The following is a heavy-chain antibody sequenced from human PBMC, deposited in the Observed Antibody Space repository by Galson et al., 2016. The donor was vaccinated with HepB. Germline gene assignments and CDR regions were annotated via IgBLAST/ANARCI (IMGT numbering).Heavy chain of an antibody. CDR3: AKKEGVAARNHYYSYHGMDV. J-gene: IGHJ6*02. V-gene: IGHV1-18*01. CDR2: ISPYSGNT. D-gene: IGHD6-6*01. Sequence: SVKVSCKASGYTFTTYGISWVRQASGQGLEWMGWISPYSGNTNYAQKFQGRVTMSTDTSTSTAYMELRSLRSDDTAVYYCAKKEGVAARNHYYSYHGMDVWGRGTTVTVSS. CDR1: GYTFTTYG.